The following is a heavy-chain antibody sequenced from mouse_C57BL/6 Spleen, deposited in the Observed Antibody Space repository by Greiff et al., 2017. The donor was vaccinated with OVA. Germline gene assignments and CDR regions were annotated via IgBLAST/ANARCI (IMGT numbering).Heavy chain of an antibody. CDR1: GFTFSSYA. Sequence: DVQLVESGGGLVKPGGSLKLSCAASGFTFSSYAMSWVRQTPEKRLEWVATISDGGSYTYYPDNVKGRFTISRDNAKNNLYLQMSHLKSEDTAMYYCARDASTPFDYWGQGTTLTVSS. V-gene: IGHV5-4*01. CDR3: ARDASTPFDY. CDR2: ISDGGSYT. J-gene: IGHJ2*01.